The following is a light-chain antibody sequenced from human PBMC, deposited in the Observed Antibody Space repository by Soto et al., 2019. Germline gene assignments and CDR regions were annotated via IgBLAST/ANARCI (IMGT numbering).Light chain of an antibody. CDR2: ATS. CDR1: QDIRND. V-gene: IGKV1-17*01. CDR3: LQYNDYPRT. J-gene: IGKJ1*01. Sequence: DIQMTQSPSSLSASVGDRVTITCRARQDIRNDLGWLQQKPGKAPRRLIYATSGLQSGVPSRFSGSGSGTEFTLTISSLRPEDFATYDCLQYNDYPRTLGQGTKVEIK.